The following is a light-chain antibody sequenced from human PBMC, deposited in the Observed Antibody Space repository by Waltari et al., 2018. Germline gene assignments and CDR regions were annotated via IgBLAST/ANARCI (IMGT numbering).Light chain of an antibody. CDR3: MQGTHWPYT. J-gene: IGKJ2*01. CDR1: QSLVFSDGNTY. CDR2: EIS. V-gene: IGKV2-30*01. Sequence: DVVMTQSPLSLPVTLGQPASISCRSRQSLVFSDGNTYLNWFQQRPGQSPRRLSYEISKRDSGVPDRFSGSASGTDFTLKISRVEAEDVGVYYCMQGTHWPYTFGQGTNLEIK.